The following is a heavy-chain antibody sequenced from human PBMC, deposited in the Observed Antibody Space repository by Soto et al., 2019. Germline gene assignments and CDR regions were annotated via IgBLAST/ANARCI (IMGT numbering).Heavy chain of an antibody. Sequence: EVQLVESGGGLVQPGGSLRLSCAASGFTFSTYAMSWVRQAPGKGLEWVSAIVGSGGSTYYADSVKGRFTISRDNPKNTLYLQMNSLRAEDTAIYYCAKGAVSYYYGMDVWGQGTTVTVSS. CDR2: IVGSGGST. D-gene: IGHD6-19*01. CDR1: GFTFSTYA. J-gene: IGHJ6*02. V-gene: IGHV3-23*04. CDR3: AKGAVSYYYGMDV.